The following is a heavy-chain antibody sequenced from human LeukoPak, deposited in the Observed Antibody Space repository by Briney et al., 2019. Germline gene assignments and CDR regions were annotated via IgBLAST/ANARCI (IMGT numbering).Heavy chain of an antibody. Sequence: SETLSLTCAVYGGSFSGYYWSWIRQPPGKVLEWIGEINHSGSTNYNRSLKSRVSISVDTSKNQFSLKLSFVTAADTAVYYCARGRGIAAADYWGQGTLVTVSS. CDR3: ARGRGIAAADY. CDR2: INHSGST. J-gene: IGHJ4*02. CDR1: GGSFSGYY. V-gene: IGHV4-34*01. D-gene: IGHD6-13*01.